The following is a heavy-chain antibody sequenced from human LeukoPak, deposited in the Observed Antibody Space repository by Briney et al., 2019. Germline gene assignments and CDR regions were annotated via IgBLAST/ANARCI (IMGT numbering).Heavy chain of an antibody. CDR3: AKDRKPYGAGSYYHY. D-gene: IGHD3-10*01. J-gene: IGHJ4*02. CDR2: ISGSGGST. Sequence: GGSLRLSCAASGFTFSSYAMSWVRQAPGKGLEWVSAISGSGGSTYYADSVKGRFTISKDNSKNTLYLQMNSLRAADKAVYYCAKDRKPYGAGSYYHYWGQGTLVTVSS. V-gene: IGHV3-23*01. CDR1: GFTFSSYA.